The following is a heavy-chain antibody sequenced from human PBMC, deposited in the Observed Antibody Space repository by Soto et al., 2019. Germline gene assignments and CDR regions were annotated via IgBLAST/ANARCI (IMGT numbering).Heavy chain of an antibody. V-gene: IGHV3-11*01. CDR3: ARHRYYEGSVPGYGMDV. CDR1: GFTFSDYY. CDR2: ISNGGSFI. D-gene: IGHD3-16*01. Sequence: PGGSLRLSCAASGFTFSDYYMSWIRQAPGKGLEYISYISNGGSFIYYADSVKGRFTISRDTAKTSLYLQMNSLRAEDTALYYCARHRYYEGSVPGYGMDVWGQGTTVTV. J-gene: IGHJ6*02.